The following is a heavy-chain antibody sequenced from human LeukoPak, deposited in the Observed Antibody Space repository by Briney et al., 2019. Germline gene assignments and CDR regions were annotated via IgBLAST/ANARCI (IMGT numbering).Heavy chain of an antibody. Sequence: GGSLRLSCAASGFTFSDYYMNWIRQAPGKGLEWISYMSSTGNTIYYPDSVKGRFTVSRDNAKNSLYLQMNSLRAEDTAVYYCARAGFGSSWCFDYWGQGTLVTVSS. CDR2: MSSTGNTI. V-gene: IGHV3-11*04. CDR1: GFTFSDYY. CDR3: ARAGFGSSWCFDY. J-gene: IGHJ4*02. D-gene: IGHD6-13*01.